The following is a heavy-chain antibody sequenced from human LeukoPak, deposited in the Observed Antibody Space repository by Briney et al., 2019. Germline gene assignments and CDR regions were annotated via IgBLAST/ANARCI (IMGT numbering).Heavy chain of an antibody. V-gene: IGHV4-59*01. CDR1: GGSISSYY. J-gene: IGHJ4*02. CDR2: IYYSGST. CDR3: ARSFGITMID. Sequence: SETLSLTCTVSGGSISSYYWSWIRQPPGKGLEWIGYIYYSGSTNYNPSLKSRVTISVDTSKNRFSLKLSSVTAADTAVYYCARSFGITMIDWGQGTLVTVSS. D-gene: IGHD3-22*01.